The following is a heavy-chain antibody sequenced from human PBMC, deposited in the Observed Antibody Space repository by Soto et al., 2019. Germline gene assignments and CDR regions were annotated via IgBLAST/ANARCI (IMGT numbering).Heavy chain of an antibody. CDR3: AKDLCYYDSSGYRFASFVI. D-gene: IGHD3-22*01. V-gene: IGHV3-23*01. Sequence: LRLSCAASGFTFSGYAMNWVRQAPGKGLEWVSGLSHTGGSTYYADSVKGRFTISRDNSKNTLYLQMNSLRAEDTAVYFCAKDLCYYDSSGYRFASFVIWYPGTMLAV. J-gene: IGHJ3*02. CDR2: LSHTGGST. CDR1: GFTFSGYA.